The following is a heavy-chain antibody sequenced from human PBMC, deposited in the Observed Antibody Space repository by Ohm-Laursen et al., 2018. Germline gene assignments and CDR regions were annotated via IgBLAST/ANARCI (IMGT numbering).Heavy chain of an antibody. V-gene: IGHV4-59*08. CDR1: GGSISSHY. D-gene: IGHD3-22*01. CDR2: IYHSGST. J-gene: IGHJ4*02. Sequence: SETLSLTCTVSGGSISSHYWSWIRQPPGKGLEWIGSIYHSGSTYYNPSLKSRITISVKTSKNQFSLKLSSVTAADTAVYYCARVRYYYDSSGPLSFDYWGQGTLVTVSS. CDR3: ARVRYYYDSSGPLSFDY.